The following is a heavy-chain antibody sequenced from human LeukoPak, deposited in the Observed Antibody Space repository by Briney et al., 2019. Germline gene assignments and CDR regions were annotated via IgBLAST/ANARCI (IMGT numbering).Heavy chain of an antibody. V-gene: IGHV3-7*03. Sequence: GGSLRLSCAASGFALSSHWMTWVRQVPGRGPEWVANVNRDGSETYYLDSVKGRFTISKDNAKNSLYLQTNSLRAEDTALYHCARNNGMDVWGQGTTVIVSS. J-gene: IGHJ6*02. CDR2: VNRDGSET. CDR1: GFALSSHW. CDR3: ARNNGMDV.